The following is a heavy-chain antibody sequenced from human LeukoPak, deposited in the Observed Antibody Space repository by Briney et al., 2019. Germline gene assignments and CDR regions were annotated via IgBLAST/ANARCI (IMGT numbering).Heavy chain of an antibody. D-gene: IGHD3-9*01. V-gene: IGHV1-2*02. Sequence: ASVKVSFKASGYTFTGYYMHWVQQAPGQGLGWMGWINTNSGGTNYAQKFQGRVTMTRDTSISTAYMEQSRLRSDDTAVYYCARAGSYDILTGYQPFDAFDIWGQGTMVTVSS. CDR2: INTNSGGT. J-gene: IGHJ3*02. CDR3: ARAGSYDILTGYQPFDAFDI. CDR1: GYTFTGYY.